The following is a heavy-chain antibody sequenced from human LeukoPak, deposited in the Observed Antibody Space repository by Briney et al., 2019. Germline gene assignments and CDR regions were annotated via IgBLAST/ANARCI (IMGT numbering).Heavy chain of an antibody. J-gene: IGHJ4*02. D-gene: IGHD1-1*01. CDR2: ASYYVGKQ. Sequence: GGSLKPSCEASGFTFSDYALSWVRQAPGKGLEWVSTASYYVGKQYHADSVRGRFTVSRDNSRNTVSLQMSSLRVEDTGIYYCAKAGIGADGAGFLCEYWGQGTLVTVSS. CDR3: AKAGIGADGAGFLCEY. V-gene: IGHV3-23*01. CDR1: GFTFSDYA.